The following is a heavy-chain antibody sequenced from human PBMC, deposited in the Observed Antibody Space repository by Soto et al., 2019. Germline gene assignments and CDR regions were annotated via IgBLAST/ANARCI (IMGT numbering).Heavy chain of an antibody. CDR1: GGSISSSSYY. J-gene: IGHJ4*02. V-gene: IGHV4-39*01. Sequence: SETLSLICTVSGGSISSSSYYWGWIRQPPGKGLEWIGSIYYSGSTYYNPSLKSRVTISVDTSKNQFSLKLSSVTAADTAVYYCARHRGALRYFDWLLLPYFDYWGQGTLVTVSS. CDR2: IYYSGST. D-gene: IGHD3-9*01. CDR3: ARHRGALRYFDWLLLPYFDY.